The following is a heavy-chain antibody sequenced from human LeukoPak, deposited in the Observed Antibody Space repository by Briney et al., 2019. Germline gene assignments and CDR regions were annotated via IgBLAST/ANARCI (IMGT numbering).Heavy chain of an antibody. J-gene: IGHJ4*02. CDR3: ARSLGGAAHHFDF. D-gene: IGHD6-6*01. CDR2: IYFTGNA. V-gene: IGHV4-39*01. CDR1: GGSISGSSYY. Sequence: ASETLSLTCTVSGGSISGSSYYWGWIRQPPGKGLEWIGSIYFTGNADYNPSLKSRVTISVDTSKNQFSLILRSVTAADTAVYYCARSLGGAAHHFDFWGQGTLVTVSS.